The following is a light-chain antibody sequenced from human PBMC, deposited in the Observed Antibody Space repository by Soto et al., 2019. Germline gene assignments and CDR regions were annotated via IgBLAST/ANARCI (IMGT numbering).Light chain of an antibody. V-gene: IGKV3-20*01. CDR2: GAS. Sequence: ENVLTQSPGTLSLSPGERATLSCRASQSVRNNYLAWYQQKPGQAPRLLIYGASTRATGIPDRFSGSGSGTDFTLTVSRLEPEDFAVYYCQPYGSSPRTFGQGTKVDIK. J-gene: IGKJ1*01. CDR3: QPYGSSPRT. CDR1: QSVRNNY.